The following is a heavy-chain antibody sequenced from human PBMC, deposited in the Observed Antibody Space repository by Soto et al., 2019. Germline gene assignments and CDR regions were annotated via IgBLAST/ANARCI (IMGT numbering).Heavy chain of an antibody. Sequence: SETLSLTCTVSGGSISSYYWSWIRQPPGKGLEWIGYIYYSGSTNYNPSLKSRVTISLDTSKNQFSLKLSSVTAADTAVYYCARDRLGLGDGTFGEQHGTYYYYGMDVWGQGTTVTISS. CDR2: IYYSGST. V-gene: IGHV4-59*01. D-gene: IGHD3-10*01. CDR1: GGSISSYY. J-gene: IGHJ6*02. CDR3: ARDRLGLGDGTFGEQHGTYYYYGMDV.